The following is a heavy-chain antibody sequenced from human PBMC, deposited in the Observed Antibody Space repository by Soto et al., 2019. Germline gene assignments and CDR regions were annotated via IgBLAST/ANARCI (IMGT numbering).Heavy chain of an antibody. CDR1: GGSISSSSYY. V-gene: IGHV4-39*01. J-gene: IGHJ6*02. CDR2: IYYSGST. CDR3: ARPNRPSGPNTAMVSRGMDV. D-gene: IGHD5-18*01. Sequence: SETLSLTCTVSGGSISSSSYYWGWIRQPPGKGLEWIGSIYYSGSTYYNPSLKSRVTISVDTSKNQFSLKLSSVTAADTAVYYCARPNRPSGPNTAMVSRGMDVWGQGTTVTVSS.